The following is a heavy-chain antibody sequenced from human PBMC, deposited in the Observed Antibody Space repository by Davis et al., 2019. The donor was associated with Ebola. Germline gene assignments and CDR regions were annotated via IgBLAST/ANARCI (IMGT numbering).Heavy chain of an antibody. CDR1: GYTFTSYY. CDR3: ARDGPDSSGYRLDAFDI. J-gene: IGHJ3*02. D-gene: IGHD3-22*01. V-gene: IGHV1-46*01. CDR2: INPSGGST. Sequence: ASVQVSCKASGYTFTSYYMHWLGQAAAQGLEWTGIINPSGGSTNYAQKFQGLVTMTRDTSTRTVYMEMSSLRSEDTAGYYSARDGPDSSGYRLDAFDIWGQGTMVTVSS.